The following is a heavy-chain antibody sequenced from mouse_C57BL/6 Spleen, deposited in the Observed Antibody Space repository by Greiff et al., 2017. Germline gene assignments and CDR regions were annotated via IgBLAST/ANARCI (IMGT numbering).Heavy chain of an antibody. V-gene: IGHV5-9-1*02. CDR1: GFTFSSYA. Sequence: EVKLVESGEGLVKPGGSLKLSCAASGFTFSSYAMSWVRQTPEKRLEWVAYISSGGDYIYYADTVKGRFTISSDNARNTLYLQMSSLKSEDTAMYYCTRDQSTTVVNWYFDVWGTGTTVTVSS. D-gene: IGHD1-1*01. J-gene: IGHJ1*03. CDR3: TRDQSTTVVNWYFDV. CDR2: ISSGGDYI.